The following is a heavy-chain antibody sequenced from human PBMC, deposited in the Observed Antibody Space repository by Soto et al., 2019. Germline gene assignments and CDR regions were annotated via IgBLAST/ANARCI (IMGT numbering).Heavy chain of an antibody. Sequence: SETLSLTCAVSGGSFSGDYWSWIRQPPGKGLEWIGEINHSGSTNYNPSLKSRVTISVDTSKNQFSLKLSSVTAADTAVYYCAGRERYNCAEYFQRWGQGTLVTVAS. CDR3: AGRERYNCAEYFQR. CDR1: GGSFSGDY. V-gene: IGHV4-34*01. CDR2: INHSGST. D-gene: IGHD5-12*01. J-gene: IGHJ1*01.